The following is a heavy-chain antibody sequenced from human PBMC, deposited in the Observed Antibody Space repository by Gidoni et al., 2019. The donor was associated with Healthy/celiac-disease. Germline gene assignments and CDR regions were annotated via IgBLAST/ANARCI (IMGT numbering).Heavy chain of an antibody. Sequence: EVQLLESGGGLVQPGGSLRLSCAASGFTFSSYAMSWVRQAPGKGLAWVSAISGSGGSTYYADSVKGRFTISRDNSKNTLYLQMNSLRAEDTAVYYCAKAPADYGYFDYWGQGTLVTVSS. J-gene: IGHJ4*02. CDR1: GFTFSSYA. V-gene: IGHV3-23*01. CDR3: AKAPADYGYFDY. CDR2: ISGSGGST. D-gene: IGHD4-17*01.